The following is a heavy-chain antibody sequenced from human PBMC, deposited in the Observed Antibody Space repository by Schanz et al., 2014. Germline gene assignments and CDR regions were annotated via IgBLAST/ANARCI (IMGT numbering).Heavy chain of an antibody. J-gene: IGHJ6*02. CDR3: ARFLARYQYYGVDV. D-gene: IGHD3-3*01. V-gene: IGHV3-23*04. Sequence: EVQLVESGGGLVQPGGSLRLSCAASGFTFSSYAMSWVRQAPGKGLEWVSSLSGDGGTTHYADSVKGRFTISRDNGETSVYLQINSLRVEDTAVYYCARFLARYQYYGVDVWGQGTTVIVSS. CDR2: LSGDGGTT. CDR1: GFTFSSYA.